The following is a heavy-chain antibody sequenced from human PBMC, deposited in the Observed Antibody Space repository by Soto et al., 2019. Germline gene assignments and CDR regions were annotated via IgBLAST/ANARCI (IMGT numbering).Heavy chain of an antibody. CDR2: ISSSSSYI. Sequence: EVQLVESGGGLVKPGGSLRLSCAASGFTFSSYSMNWVRQAPGKGLEWVSSISSSSSYIYYADSVKGRFTISRDNAKNALYLQKNSLRAEDTAVYYCARGAAAAGTHGFDYWGQGTLVTGSS. CDR3: ARGAAAAGTHGFDY. D-gene: IGHD6-13*01. CDR1: GFTFSSYS. V-gene: IGHV3-21*01. J-gene: IGHJ4*02.